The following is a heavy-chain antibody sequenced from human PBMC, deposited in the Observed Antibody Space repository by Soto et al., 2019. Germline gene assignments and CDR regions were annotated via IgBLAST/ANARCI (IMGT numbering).Heavy chain of an antibody. CDR2: ISSSSSTI. Sequence: EVQLVESGGGLVQPGGSLRLSCAASGFTFSSYSMNWVRQAPGKGLEWVSYISSSSSTIYYADSVKGRFTISRDNAKNSLYLQMNSLRDEDTAAYYCAREITIFGVVIGAVDYWGQGTLVTVSS. V-gene: IGHV3-48*02. J-gene: IGHJ4*02. CDR1: GFTFSSYS. D-gene: IGHD3-3*01. CDR3: AREITIFGVVIGAVDY.